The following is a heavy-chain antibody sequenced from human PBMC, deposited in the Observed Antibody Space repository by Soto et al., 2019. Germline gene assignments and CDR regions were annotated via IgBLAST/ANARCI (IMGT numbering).Heavy chain of an antibody. Sequence: QLQLQESGPGLVKPSETLSLTCTVSGGSISSSSYYWGWIRQPPGKGLEWIGSIYYSGSTYYNPSLKSRVTISVDTSKNQFSLKLSSVTAADTAVYYCAKTHDYQPRFFDYWGQGTLVTVSS. CDR2: IYYSGST. J-gene: IGHJ4*02. CDR3: AKTHDYQPRFFDY. D-gene: IGHD2-2*01. V-gene: IGHV4-39*01. CDR1: GGSISSSSYY.